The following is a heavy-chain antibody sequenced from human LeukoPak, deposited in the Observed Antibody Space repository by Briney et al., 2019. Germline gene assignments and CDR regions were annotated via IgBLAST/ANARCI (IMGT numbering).Heavy chain of an antibody. J-gene: IGHJ3*02. V-gene: IGHV4-59*01. Sequence: SETLSLTCTVSGGSIGSYYWSWIRQPPGKGLEWIGYIYYSGSTNYNPSLKSRVTISVDTSKNQFSLKLSSVTAADTAVYYCARALAYCGGDCYYNAFDIWGQGTMVTVSS. D-gene: IGHD2-21*02. CDR3: ARALAYCGGDCYYNAFDI. CDR1: GGSIGSYY. CDR2: IYYSGST.